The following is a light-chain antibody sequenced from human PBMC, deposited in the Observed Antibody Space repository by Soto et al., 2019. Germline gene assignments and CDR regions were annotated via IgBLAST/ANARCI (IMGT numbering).Light chain of an antibody. CDR1: SSDVGGYNY. CDR3: SSYTSSSSYV. V-gene: IGLV2-14*01. CDR2: DVS. Sequence: QSALTQPASVSGSPGQSITISCTGTSSDVGGYNYVSWYQQHPGKAPKLMIYDVSNRPSGVSNRLSGSKSGNTASLTISGGQAEDEADYYCSSYTSSSSYVFGPGTKLTVL. J-gene: IGLJ1*01.